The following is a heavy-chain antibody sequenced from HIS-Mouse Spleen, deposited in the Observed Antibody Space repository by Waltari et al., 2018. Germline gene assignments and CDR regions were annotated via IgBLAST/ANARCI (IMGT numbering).Heavy chain of an antibody. J-gene: IGHJ3*02. CDR2: ISYDGSNK. D-gene: IGHD6-19*01. CDR1: GFTFSSYA. CDR3: ARVNGIAVAGTDAFDI. V-gene: IGHV3-30-3*01. Sequence: QVQLVESGGGVVQPGRSLRLSCAASGFTFSSYAMHWVRQVPGKGLEWVAVISYDGSNKYYADSVKGRFTISRDNSKNTLYLQMNSLRAEDTAVYYCARVNGIAVAGTDAFDIWGQGTMVTVSS.